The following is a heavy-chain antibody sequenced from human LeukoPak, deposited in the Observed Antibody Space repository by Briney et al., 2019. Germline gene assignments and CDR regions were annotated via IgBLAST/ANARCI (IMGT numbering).Heavy chain of an antibody. CDR3: ASHYYGSGKFEN. V-gene: IGHV3-23*01. Sequence: PGGSLRLSCAASGFTFSSYAMSWVRQAPGKGLEWVSAISGSGGSTYYADSVKGRFTISRDDAKNSLYLHMNSLRAEDTAVYYCASHYYGSGKFENWGQGTLVTVSS. CDR2: ISGSGGST. J-gene: IGHJ4*02. CDR1: GFTFSSYA. D-gene: IGHD3-10*01.